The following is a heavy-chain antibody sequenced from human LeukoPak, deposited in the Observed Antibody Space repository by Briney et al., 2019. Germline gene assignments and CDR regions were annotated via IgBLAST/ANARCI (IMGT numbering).Heavy chain of an antibody. V-gene: IGHV1-18*01. J-gene: IGHJ5*02. CDR3: ARDRDGSGDVFDP. CDR2: ISGNNGNT. Sequence: ASVTVSCKASGYTFTSYGISWVRQAPGQGLEGMGWISGNNGNTNYAQRFQGRVTMTRDTSTSTAYMELRSLRSDDTAVYYCARDRDGSGDVFDPWGQGTLVTVSS. D-gene: IGHD3-10*01. CDR1: GYTFTSYG.